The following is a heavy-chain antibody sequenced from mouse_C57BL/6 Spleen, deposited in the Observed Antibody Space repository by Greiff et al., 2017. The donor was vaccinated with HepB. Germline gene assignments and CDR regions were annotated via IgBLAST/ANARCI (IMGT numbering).Heavy chain of an antibody. V-gene: IGHV1-81*01. Sequence: VQLQQSGAELARPGASVKLSCKASGYTFTSYGISWVKQRTGQGLEWIGEIYPRSGNTYYNEKFKGKATLTADKSSSTAYMELRSLTSEDSAVYFCARNPGSSYPFDYWGQGTTLTVSS. CDR1: GYTFTSYG. J-gene: IGHJ2*01. D-gene: IGHD1-1*01. CDR2: IYPRSGNT. CDR3: ARNPGSSYPFDY.